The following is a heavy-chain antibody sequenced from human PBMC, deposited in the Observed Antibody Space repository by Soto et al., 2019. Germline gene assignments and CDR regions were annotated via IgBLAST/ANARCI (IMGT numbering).Heavy chain of an antibody. J-gene: IGHJ6*03. CDR3: ARDGERAWLGTRVLYYYYMDV. Sequence: GGSLRLSCAASGFTFSSYGMHWVRQAPGKGLEWVAVIWYDGSNKYYADSVKGRFTISRDNSKNTLYLQMNSLRAEDTAVYYCARDGERAWLGTRVLYYYYMDVWGKGTTVTVSS. CDR1: GFTFSSYG. V-gene: IGHV3-33*01. CDR2: IWYDGSNK. D-gene: IGHD6-19*01.